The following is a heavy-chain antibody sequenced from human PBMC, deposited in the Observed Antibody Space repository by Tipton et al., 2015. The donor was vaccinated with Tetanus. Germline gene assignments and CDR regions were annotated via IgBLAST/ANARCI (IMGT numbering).Heavy chain of an antibody. D-gene: IGHD5-24*01. J-gene: IGHJ4*02. Sequence: TLSLTCIVSGGSMRSYYWSWIRQPPGKGLEWIGHIYSSGGARYNPSLKSRTTMSVDRSKSQFSLEVTSVTAADTAMYYCVRLVEMTTCFDFWGQGTLVTVSS. CDR3: VRLVEMTTCFDF. CDR2: IYSSGGA. CDR1: GGSMRSYY. V-gene: IGHV4-59*08.